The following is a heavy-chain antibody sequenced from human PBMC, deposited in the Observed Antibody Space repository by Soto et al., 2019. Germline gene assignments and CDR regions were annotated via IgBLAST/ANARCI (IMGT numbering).Heavy chain of an antibody. CDR2: IEYNAKNR. CDR1: GFTFNSYG. CDR3: AREGDDYCSGTRCFHYYGLDV. J-gene: IGHJ6*02. V-gene: IGHV3-33*05. D-gene: IGHD2-15*01. Sequence: QVQLVESGGGVGQPGTSLRLSCTASGFTFNSYGIHWVRQAPGKGLEWLALIEYNAKNRFYADSVKGRFSISRDNSRNTVYLQVTGLRAEDTAVYYCAREGDDYCSGTRCFHYYGLDVWGQGTTVIVSS.